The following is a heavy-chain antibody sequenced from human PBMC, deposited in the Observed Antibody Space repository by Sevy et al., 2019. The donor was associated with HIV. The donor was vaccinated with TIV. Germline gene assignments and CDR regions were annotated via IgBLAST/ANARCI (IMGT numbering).Heavy chain of an antibody. CDR1: GFSFDSYG. D-gene: IGHD3-22*01. CDR3: AEGGGGHYDPDEIGYYFYYYNMDV. CDR2: ISGSGTRT. Sequence: GGSLRLSCAVSGFSFDSYGMTWVRQAPGKGLEWVSGISGSGTRTYYADSVKGRFSISRDNSKNRLYLQMNSLRSEDTANEYGAEGGGGHYDPDEIGYYFYYYNMDVWGKGTTVTVSS. J-gene: IGHJ6*03. V-gene: IGHV3-23*01.